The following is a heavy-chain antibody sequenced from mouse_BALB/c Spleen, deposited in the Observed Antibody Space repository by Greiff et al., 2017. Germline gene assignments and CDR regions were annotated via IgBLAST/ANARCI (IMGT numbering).Heavy chain of an antibody. CDR3: ARNSGSGYFSFAY. CDR1: GFSLTSYG. V-gene: IGHV2-4-1*01. D-gene: IGHD3-1*01. CDR2: IWSGGST. J-gene: IGHJ3*01. Sequence: QVQLQQSGPGLVQPSQSLSITCTVSGFSLTSYGVHWVRQSPGKGLEWLGVIWSGGSTDYNAAFISRLSISKDNSKSQVFFKMNSLQADDTAIYYCARNSGSGYFSFAYWGQGTLVTVSA.